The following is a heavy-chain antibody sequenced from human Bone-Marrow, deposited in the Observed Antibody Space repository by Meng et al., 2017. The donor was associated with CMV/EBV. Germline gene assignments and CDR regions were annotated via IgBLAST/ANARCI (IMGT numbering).Heavy chain of an antibody. Sequence: ASVKVSCKTSGYTFTKYGIVWVRQAPGEGPEWMGWINPHNGETQYSQRVQGRVTMTTDTSTSTAYMELRSLRSDDTAVYYCARRSYYPDYYYYGMDVWGQGTTVTVSS. J-gene: IGHJ6*02. CDR1: GYTFTKYG. CDR3: ARRSYYPDYYYYGMDV. V-gene: IGHV1-18*01. CDR2: INPHNGET. D-gene: IGHD1-26*01.